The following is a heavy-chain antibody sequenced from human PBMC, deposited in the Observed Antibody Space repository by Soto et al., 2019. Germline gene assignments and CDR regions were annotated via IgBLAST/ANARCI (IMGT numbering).Heavy chain of an antibody. J-gene: IGHJ6*02. CDR1: GFTVSSNY. CDR2: IYSGGST. V-gene: IGHV3-53*01. Sequence: GGSLRLSCAASGFTVSSNYMSWVRQAPGKGLEWVSVIYSGGSTYYADSVKGRFTISRDNSKNTLYLQMNSLRAEDTAVYYCARSPPYYYYYGMDVWGQGTTVTVSS. CDR3: ARSPPYYYYYGMDV.